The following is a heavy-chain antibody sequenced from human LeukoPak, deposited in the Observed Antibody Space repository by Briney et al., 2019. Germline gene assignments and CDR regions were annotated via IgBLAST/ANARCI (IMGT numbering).Heavy chain of an antibody. CDR3: ARDNYDYVWGSYRNENYFDY. CDR2: ISGSGGST. Sequence: GGSLRLSCAASGFTFSSYAMSWVRQAPGKGLEWVSAISGSGGSTYYADSVKGRFTISRDNSKNTLYLQMNSLRAEDTAVYYCARDNYDYVWGSYRNENYFDYWGQGTLVTVSS. CDR1: GFTFSSYA. D-gene: IGHD3-16*02. J-gene: IGHJ4*02. V-gene: IGHV3-23*01.